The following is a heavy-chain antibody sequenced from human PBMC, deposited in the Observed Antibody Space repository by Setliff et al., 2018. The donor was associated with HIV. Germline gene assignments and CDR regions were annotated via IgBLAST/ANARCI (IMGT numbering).Heavy chain of an antibody. V-gene: IGHV3-13*01. CDR2: IGTAGDT. J-gene: IGHJ6*02. CDR1: GFTFSSYD. CDR3: TRELNGHTSSHYYFGLDV. Sequence: PGGSLRLSCAASGFTFSSYDMHWVRQAPGKGLEWVSAIGTAGDTYYPGSVKGRFTISRENAKNSLYLQMNNVRAGDTAVYYCTRELNGHTSSHYYFGLDVWGQGTTVTVSS. D-gene: IGHD6-6*01.